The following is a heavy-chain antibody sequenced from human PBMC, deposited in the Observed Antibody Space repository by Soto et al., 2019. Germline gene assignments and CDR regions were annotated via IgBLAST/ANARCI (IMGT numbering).Heavy chain of an antibody. D-gene: IGHD3-10*01. J-gene: IGHJ4*02. CDR1: GFTFSSYA. CDR2: ISYDGSNK. CDR3: ARVYHGGFGGFDY. V-gene: IGHV3-30-3*01. Sequence: QVQLVESGGGVVQPGRSLRLSCAASGFTFSSYAMHWVRQAPGKGLEWVAVISYDGSNKYYADSVKGRFTISRDNSKNTLYPQMNSLRAEDTAVYYCARVYHGGFGGFDYWGQGTLVTVSS.